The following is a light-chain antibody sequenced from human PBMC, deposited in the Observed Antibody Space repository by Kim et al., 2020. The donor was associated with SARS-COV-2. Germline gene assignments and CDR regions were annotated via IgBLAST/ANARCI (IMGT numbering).Light chain of an antibody. V-gene: IGKV1-27*01. CDR2: AET. CDR3: QKSDSAPWT. CDR1: QDSSNY. J-gene: IGKJ1*01. Sequence: SEGDNVTITCRGRQDSSNYLAWFELKPGKAPKLLIKAETAWKPGVTSRFSGSGSGTDFTLTVTSMQPEDVATYYSQKSDSAPWTFGQGTKVAIK.